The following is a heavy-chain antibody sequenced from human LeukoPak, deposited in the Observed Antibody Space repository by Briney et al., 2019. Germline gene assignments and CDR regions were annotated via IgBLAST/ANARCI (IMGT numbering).Heavy chain of an antibody. Sequence: ASVTVSCKASGYTFTSYYMHWVRQAPGQGLEWMGIINPSGGSTSYAQKFQGRVTMTRDTSTSTVYMELSSLRSEDTAVYYCAREVVGNADPAMVTRGYYYYGMDVWGQGTTVTVSS. J-gene: IGHJ6*02. V-gene: IGHV1-46*01. CDR3: AREVVGNADPAMVTRGYYYYGMDV. CDR2: INPSGGST. D-gene: IGHD5-18*01. CDR1: GYTFTSYY.